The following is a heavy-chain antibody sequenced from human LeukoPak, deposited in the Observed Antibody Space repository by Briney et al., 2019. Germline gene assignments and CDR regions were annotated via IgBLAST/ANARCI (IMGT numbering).Heavy chain of an antibody. Sequence: SETLSLTCAVYGGPFSGYYWSWIRQPPGKGLEWIGEINHSGSTNYNPSLKSRVTISVDTSKNQFSLKLSSVTAADTAVYYCARAQSAGDWFDPWGQGTLVTVSS. CDR1: GGPFSGYY. CDR3: ARAQSAGDWFDP. J-gene: IGHJ5*02. V-gene: IGHV4-34*01. D-gene: IGHD6-19*01. CDR2: INHSGST.